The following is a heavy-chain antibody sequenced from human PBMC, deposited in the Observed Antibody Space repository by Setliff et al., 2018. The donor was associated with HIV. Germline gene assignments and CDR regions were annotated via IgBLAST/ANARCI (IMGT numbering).Heavy chain of an antibody. D-gene: IGHD1-1*01. Sequence: SVKVSCKASGGSFSDYSISWVRQAPGQAFEWMGGIIPMVSLPNFAQSFLGRLTITANRSTTTAYMELIRLTSEDPAVYYCARGQLKPTGYFFDYWGLGTLVTVSS. CDR1: GGSFSDYS. CDR3: ARGQLKPTGYFFDY. V-gene: IGHV1-69*10. CDR2: IIPMVSLP. J-gene: IGHJ4*02.